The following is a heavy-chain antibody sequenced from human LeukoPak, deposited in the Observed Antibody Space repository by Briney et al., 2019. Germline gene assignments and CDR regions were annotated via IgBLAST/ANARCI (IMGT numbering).Heavy chain of an antibody. CDR2: ISYDGSNK. J-gene: IGHJ1*01. CDR3: ARDPQGSGWPPEYFQH. CDR1: GFIFDDYA. V-gene: IGHV3-30*03. Sequence: GGSLRLSCAGSGFIFDDYAINWVRQAPGKGLEWVAVISYDGSNKYYADSVKGRFTISRDNSKNTLYLQMNSLRAEDTAVYYCARDPQGSGWPPEYFQHWGQGTLVTVSS. D-gene: IGHD6-19*01.